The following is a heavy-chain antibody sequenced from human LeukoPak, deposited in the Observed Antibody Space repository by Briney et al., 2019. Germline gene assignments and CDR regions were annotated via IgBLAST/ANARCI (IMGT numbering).Heavy chain of an antibody. Sequence: RGESLKISSKGSGYSFTNYWIGWVRQMPGKGLEWMGIIFPRTSETKYSPSFQGQVIISVDKSISTAYLQWNSLKASDTAMYFCARPEYGASDYWGQGTLVTVSS. CDR2: IFPRTSET. CDR3: ARPEYGASDY. D-gene: IGHD4-17*01. CDR1: GYSFTNYW. J-gene: IGHJ4*02. V-gene: IGHV5-51*01.